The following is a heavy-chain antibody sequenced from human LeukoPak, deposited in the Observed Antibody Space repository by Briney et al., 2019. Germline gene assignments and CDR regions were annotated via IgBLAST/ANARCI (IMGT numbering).Heavy chain of an antibody. D-gene: IGHD6-19*01. CDR2: IHYSGGT. V-gene: IGHV4-39*02. CDR1: GGSISISSYY. Sequence: PSETLSLTCTVSGGSISISSYYWGWIRQAPGKGLEWIGNIHYSGGTYYNPSLKSRVTISVDIPRNLFSLKLSSVTAADTAVYFCATDGKYYSSGDYWGQGTLVTVSS. J-gene: IGHJ4*02. CDR3: ATDGKYYSSGDY.